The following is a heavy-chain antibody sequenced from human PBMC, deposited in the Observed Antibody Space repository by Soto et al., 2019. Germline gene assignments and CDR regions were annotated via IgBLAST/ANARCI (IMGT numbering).Heavy chain of an antibody. CDR2: ISYDGSNK. CDR1: GFTFSSYG. CDR3: AKGQEAAALWCCGMDV. Sequence: QVQLVESGGGVVQPGRSPRLSCAASGFTFSSYGMHWVRQAPGKGLEWVAVISYDGSNKYYADSVKGRFTISRDNSKNTLYLQMNSLRAEDTAVYYCAKGQEAAALWCCGMDVWGQGTTVTVSS. D-gene: IGHD6-13*01. V-gene: IGHV3-30*18. J-gene: IGHJ6*02.